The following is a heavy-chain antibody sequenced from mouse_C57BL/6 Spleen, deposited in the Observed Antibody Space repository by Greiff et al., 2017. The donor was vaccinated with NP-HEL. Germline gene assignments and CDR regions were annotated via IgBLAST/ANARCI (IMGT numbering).Heavy chain of an antibody. V-gene: IGHV1-69*01. D-gene: IGHD1-1*01. J-gene: IGHJ3*01. CDR2: IDPSDSYT. CDR1: GYTFTSYW. Sequence: QVQLQQPGAELVMPGASVKLSCKASGYTFTSYWMHWVKQRPGQGLEWIGEIDPSDSYTNYNQKFKGKSTLTVDKSSSTAYMQLSSLTSEDSAVYYCARSITTVVATKGFAYWGQGTLVTVSA. CDR3: ARSITTVVATKGFAY.